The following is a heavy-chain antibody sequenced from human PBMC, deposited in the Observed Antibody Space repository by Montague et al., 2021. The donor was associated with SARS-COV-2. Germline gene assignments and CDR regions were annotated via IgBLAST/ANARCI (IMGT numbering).Heavy chain of an antibody. CDR2: IYQGAST. Sequence: SETLSLTCAVSGDSIMTTDCWSWVRQPPGKVLEWIGEIYQGASTNYNPSLKSRVTMSVDRSKNQVSLELYSVTAADTALYYCVRAGGLHNRPPVWGRGALVIVSS. D-gene: IGHD4-23*01. CDR3: VRAGGLHNRPPV. J-gene: IGHJ2*01. CDR1: GDSIMTTDC. V-gene: IGHV4-4*02.